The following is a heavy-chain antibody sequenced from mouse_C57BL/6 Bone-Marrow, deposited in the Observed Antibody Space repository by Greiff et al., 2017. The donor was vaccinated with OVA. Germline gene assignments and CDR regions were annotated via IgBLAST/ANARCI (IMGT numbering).Heavy chain of an antibody. CDR2: IYPGSGNT. Sequence: VQLQQSGAELVRPGASVKLSCKASGYTFTDYYINWVKQRPGQGLEWIARIYPGSGNTYYNEKFKGKATLTAEKSSSTAYMQLSSLTSEDSAVYFCARGGITTVPMDYWGQGTSVTVSS. D-gene: IGHD1-1*01. CDR3: ARGGITTVPMDY. J-gene: IGHJ4*01. CDR1: GYTFTDYY. V-gene: IGHV1-76*01.